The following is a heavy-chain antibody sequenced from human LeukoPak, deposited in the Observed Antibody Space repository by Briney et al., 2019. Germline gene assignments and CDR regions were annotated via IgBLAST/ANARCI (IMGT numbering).Heavy chain of an antibody. V-gene: IGHV3-21*01. CDR1: GFTFSSYS. CDR2: ISSSSNYI. D-gene: IGHD6-6*01. J-gene: IGHJ4*02. CDR3: ARGGAARPIDY. Sequence: GGSLRLSCAASGFTFSSYSMNWVRQAPGKGLEWVSSISSSSNYIYYADSVKGRFTISRDNAKNSLYLQMNSLRAEDTAVYYCARGGAARPIDYWGQGTLVTVSS.